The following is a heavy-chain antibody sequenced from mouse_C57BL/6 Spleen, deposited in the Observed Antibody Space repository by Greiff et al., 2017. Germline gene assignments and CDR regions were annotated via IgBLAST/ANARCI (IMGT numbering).Heavy chain of an antibody. CDR2: IRNKANGYTT. V-gene: IGHV7-3*01. J-gene: IGHJ4*01. CDR3: ARYYAMDY. CDR1: GFTFTAYY. Sequence: DVMLVESGGGLVQPGGSLSLSCAASGFTFTAYYMSWVRQPPGKALEWLGFIRNKANGYTTEYSASVKGRFTISRDNSQSILYLQMNSLRSEDSATYYCARYYAMDYWGQGTSVTVSS.